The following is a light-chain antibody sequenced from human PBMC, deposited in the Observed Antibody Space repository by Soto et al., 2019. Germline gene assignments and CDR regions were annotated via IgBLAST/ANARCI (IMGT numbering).Light chain of an antibody. CDR2: DTN. V-gene: IGLV7-46*01. CDR1: TGSVTSNLS. CDR3: CLSYGFLAV. J-gene: IGLJ2*01. Sequence: QTVVTQEPSLTVSPGGTVTLTRDSSTGSVTSNLSPYWFQLKPGQAPTTLIYDTNNKASWTPARFSGSLLGGKAALSLSGAQPEDEATHFCCLSYGFLAVFGGGTKVTVL.